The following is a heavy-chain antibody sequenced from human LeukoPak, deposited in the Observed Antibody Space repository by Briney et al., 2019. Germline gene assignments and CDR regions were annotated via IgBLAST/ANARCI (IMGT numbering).Heavy chain of an antibody. Sequence: GESLRISWKGSGYSFTSYWISWVRQMPGKGLEWMGKIDPSDSYTNYSPSFQGHVTISADKSISTAYLQWSRLEASDTAMYYCAGHIAATNYGMDVWGPGTTVTVYS. CDR1: GYSFTSYW. D-gene: IGHD5-12*01. CDR3: AGHIAATNYGMDV. J-gene: IGHJ6*02. V-gene: IGHV5-10-1*01. CDR2: IDPSDSYT.